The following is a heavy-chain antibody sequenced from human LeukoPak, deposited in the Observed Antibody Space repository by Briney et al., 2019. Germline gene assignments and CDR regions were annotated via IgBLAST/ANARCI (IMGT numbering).Heavy chain of an antibody. J-gene: IGHJ4*02. CDR3: ARGGFRGYGFSRKYYFDY. CDR1: GYTFTSYD. V-gene: IGHV1-8*01. CDR2: MNPNSGNT. Sequence: ASVKVSWKASGYTFTSYDINWVRQATGQGLEWMGWMNPNSGNTGYAQKFQGRVTMTRNTSISTAYMELSSLRSEDTAVYYCARGGFRGYGFSRKYYFDYWGQGTLVTVSS. D-gene: IGHD5-12*01.